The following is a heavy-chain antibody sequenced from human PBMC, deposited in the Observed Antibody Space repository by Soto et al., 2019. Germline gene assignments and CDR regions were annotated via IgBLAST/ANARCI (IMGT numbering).Heavy chain of an antibody. CDR3: ARGVGGPLYYYYYGMDV. D-gene: IGHD2-15*01. V-gene: IGHV5-51*01. Sequence: PGESLKISCKGSGYSFTSYWIGWVSQMPGKGLEWMGIIYPGDSDTRYSPSFQGQVTISADKSISTAYLQWSSLKASDTAMYYCARGVGGPLYYYYYGMDVWGQGTTVTVSS. CDR1: GYSFTSYW. CDR2: IYPGDSDT. J-gene: IGHJ6*02.